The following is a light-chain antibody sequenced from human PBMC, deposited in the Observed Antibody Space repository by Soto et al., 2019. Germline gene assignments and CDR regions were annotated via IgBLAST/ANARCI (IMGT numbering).Light chain of an antibody. Sequence: QSVLTQPASVSGSPGQSITSSCSGTSSDIGSYNHVAWYQQFPGKSPKLMIYAVSDRPPGVSGRFSGSKSGITASLTISGLQTEDEADYYCISYTDRQSYLFGTGTKVTVL. CDR3: ISYTDRQSYL. CDR1: SSDIGSYNH. J-gene: IGLJ1*01. V-gene: IGLV2-14*03. CDR2: AVS.